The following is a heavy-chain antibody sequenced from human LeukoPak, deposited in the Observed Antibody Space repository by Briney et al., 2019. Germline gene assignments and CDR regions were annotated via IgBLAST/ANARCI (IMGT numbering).Heavy chain of an antibody. CDR2: INWNGGST. V-gene: IGHV3-20*04. J-gene: IGHJ4*02. CDR1: GFTFDDYG. CDR3: ARVETYDSSGYKDY. D-gene: IGHD3-22*01. Sequence: GGSLRLSCAASGFTFDDYGMSWVRQAPGKGLEWVSRINWNGGSTGYADSVKGRFTISRDNAKNSLYLQMNSLRAEDTALYYCARVETYDSSGYKDYWGQGTLVTVSS.